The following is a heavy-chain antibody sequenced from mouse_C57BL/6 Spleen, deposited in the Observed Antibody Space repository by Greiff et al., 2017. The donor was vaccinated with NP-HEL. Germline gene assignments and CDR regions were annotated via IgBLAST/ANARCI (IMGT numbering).Heavy chain of an antibody. Sequence: EVKLVESGGGLVKPGGSLKLSCAASGFTFSDYGMHWVRQAPEKGLEWVAYISSGSSTIYYADTVKGRFTISRDNAKNTLFLQMTSLRSEDTAMYYCARRSSGYAFAYWGQGTLVTVSA. J-gene: IGHJ3*01. D-gene: IGHD3-2*02. CDR1: GFTFSDYG. V-gene: IGHV5-17*01. CDR3: ARRSSGYAFAY. CDR2: ISSGSSTI.